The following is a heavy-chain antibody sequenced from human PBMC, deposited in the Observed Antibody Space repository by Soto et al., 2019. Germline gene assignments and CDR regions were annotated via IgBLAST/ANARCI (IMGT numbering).Heavy chain of an antibody. CDR3: VRGRSSSDF. D-gene: IGHD6-6*01. J-gene: IGHJ4*02. V-gene: IGHV3-7*01. CDR1: GFTFSSYS. Sequence: EVQLVESGGGLVQPGGSLRLSCAASGFTFSSYSMSWVRQAPGKGLEWVASINQDGSEKDYVDSVRGRFTISRDNAKTSLYRQMNSLRADDTAVYYCVRGRSSSDFWGQGTVVTVSS. CDR2: INQDGSEK.